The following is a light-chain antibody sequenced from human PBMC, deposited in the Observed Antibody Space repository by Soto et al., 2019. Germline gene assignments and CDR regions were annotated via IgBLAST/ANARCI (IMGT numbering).Light chain of an antibody. CDR2: AAS. J-gene: IGKJ1*01. Sequence: ETVMTQSPATLSVSPGERATLSCRASQSVSGDLAWYQQKPGQAPRLLIFAASTRATSVPARFTGSRSGTEFTLTISSLQSEDFAVYYCQQYNSWPRTFGQGTKVEI. CDR3: QQYNSWPRT. V-gene: IGKV3-15*01. CDR1: QSVSGD.